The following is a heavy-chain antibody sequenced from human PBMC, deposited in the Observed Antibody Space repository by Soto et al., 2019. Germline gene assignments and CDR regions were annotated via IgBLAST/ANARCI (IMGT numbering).Heavy chain of an antibody. CDR3: TCGLIVADNY. Sequence: GGSLRLSCAASGFTFSGSVIHWVRQASGKGLEWVGRIRSKADSYATAYAASVEGRFTISRDDSKNTAYLQMNSLKTVDTAVYYCTCGLIVADNYSGQGTVVTVSS. D-gene: IGHD5-12*01. CDR1: GFTFSGSV. J-gene: IGHJ4*02. V-gene: IGHV3-73*01. CDR2: IRSKADSYAT.